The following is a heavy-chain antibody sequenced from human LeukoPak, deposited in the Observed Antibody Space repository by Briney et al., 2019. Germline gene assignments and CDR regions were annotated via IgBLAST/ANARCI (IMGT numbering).Heavy chain of an antibody. J-gene: IGHJ4*02. CDR3: ARGDIWFGESTY. D-gene: IGHD3-10*01. V-gene: IGHV3-48*01. CDR2: ISSGSSTI. Sequence: GGSLRLSCAASGFTFSSYSMNWVRQAPGKGLEWVSYISSGSSTIYYADSVKGRFTISRDNAKNSLYLQMNSLRAEDTAVYYCARGDIWFGESTYWGQGTLVTVSS. CDR1: GFTFSSYS.